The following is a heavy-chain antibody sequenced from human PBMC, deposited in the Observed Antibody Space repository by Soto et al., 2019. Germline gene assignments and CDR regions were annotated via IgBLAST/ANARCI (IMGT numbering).Heavy chain of an antibody. Sequence: QMQLVQSGPEVKKPGTSVKVSCKASGFTFTNSAVQWVRQARGQRLEWVGWIVVGSGNTNNAQKFQDRVTITRDMSTTTAYMELCSLRSEDTAVYYCATDKGDSYGYGNDWGQGNLVTFSS. CDR2: IVVGSGNT. CDR3: ATDKGDSYGYGND. V-gene: IGHV1-58*01. CDR1: GFTFTNSA. J-gene: IGHJ4*02. D-gene: IGHD5-18*01.